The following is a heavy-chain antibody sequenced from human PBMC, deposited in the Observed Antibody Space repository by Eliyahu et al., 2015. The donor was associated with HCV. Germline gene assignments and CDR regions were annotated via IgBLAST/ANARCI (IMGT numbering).Heavy chain of an antibody. V-gene: IGHV4-31*03. CDR2: IXYSGST. Sequence: QVQLQESGPGLVKPSQTLSLTCSVSXGSISSGTYYWSWIRQHPGKGLEWIGYIXYSGSTYYNPSLKSRVTISVDTSKNQFSLKLSSVTAADTAMYYCARGSIPDPDTAMVMAAFDIWGQGTMVTVSS. CDR3: ARGSIPDPDTAMVMAAFDI. CDR1: XGSISSGTYY. D-gene: IGHD5-18*01. J-gene: IGHJ3*02.